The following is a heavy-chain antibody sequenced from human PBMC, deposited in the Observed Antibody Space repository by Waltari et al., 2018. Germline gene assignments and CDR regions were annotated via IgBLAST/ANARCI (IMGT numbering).Heavy chain of an antibody. V-gene: IGHV1-24*01. CDR2: VYPEDGET. D-gene: IGHD1-26*01. CDR1: GYTLTDLS. J-gene: IGHJ4*02. CDR3: ATDWGGGATFPHFYFDY. Sequence: QVQLVQSGAEVKKPGASVKVSCKVSGYTLTDLSMPWVRQAPVNGLEWMGGVYPEDGETIHGQKFQGRVTMTENTSTDPAYMELSSLRSEDTAVYYCATDWGGGATFPHFYFDYWGQGTLVTVSS.